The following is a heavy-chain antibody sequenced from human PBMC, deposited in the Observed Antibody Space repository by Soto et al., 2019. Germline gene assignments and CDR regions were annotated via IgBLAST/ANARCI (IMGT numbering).Heavy chain of an antibody. J-gene: IGHJ4*02. CDR3: SCGRKYCCPTTCFPYFDY. CDR2: ISDNGGST. Sequence: PGGSLRLSCATSGFIFSNYAMNWVRQAPGKGLERVSVISDNGGSTYYADSVKGRFTITRDYSKTTIYLHMNSLSPEDTAVYYCSCGRKYCCPTTCFPYFDYWGQGTLVTVSS. V-gene: IGHV3-23*01. CDR1: GFIFSNYA. D-gene: IGHD2-2*01.